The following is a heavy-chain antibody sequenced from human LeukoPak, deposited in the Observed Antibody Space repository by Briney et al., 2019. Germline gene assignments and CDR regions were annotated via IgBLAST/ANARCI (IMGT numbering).Heavy chain of an antibody. J-gene: IGHJ4*02. Sequence: GGSLRLSCAASVFTFSSYWMHWVRQSPGKGRVCVAGINGDGSRTSSAVSVKRRLPLSNDHDKNTLYLPMNSLRAQDTAVHYCAREKSWGHSDRFDYWGQGTLVTVSS. V-gene: IGHV3-74*01. CDR3: AREKSWGHSDRFDY. CDR1: VFTFSSYW. D-gene: IGHD7-27*01. CDR2: INGDGSRT.